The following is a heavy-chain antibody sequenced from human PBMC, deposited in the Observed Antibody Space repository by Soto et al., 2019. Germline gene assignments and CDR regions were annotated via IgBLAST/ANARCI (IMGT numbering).Heavy chain of an antibody. J-gene: IGHJ6*02. CDR3: ARRNRLGAARGPGGYYYGMEV. CDR2: IDPSDSYT. CDR1: GYSFTSYW. Sequence: GEYLKISCKASGYSFTSYWISWVRQMPGKGLEWMGRIDPSDSYTNYSPSFQGPVTISADKSFSTAYLQWSSLKASDTAMYSCARRNRLGAARGPGGYYYGMEVWGQGTTVTVSS. V-gene: IGHV5-10-1*01. D-gene: IGHD6-6*01.